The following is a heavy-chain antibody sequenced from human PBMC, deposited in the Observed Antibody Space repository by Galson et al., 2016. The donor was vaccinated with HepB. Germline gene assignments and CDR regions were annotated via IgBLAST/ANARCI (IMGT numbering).Heavy chain of an antibody. V-gene: IGHV3-74*01. CDR2: INSDGSST. Sequence: SLRLSCAASGFTFSSYWMHWVRQAPGKGLVWVSVINSDGSSTSYADSVKGRFTISRDNSKNTLFLQMNSLRAEDTALYYCAKDGARASYFYYYFGMDVWGQGTTVTVSS. CDR1: GFTFSSYW. CDR3: AKDGARASYFYYYFGMDV. D-gene: IGHD3-16*01. J-gene: IGHJ6*02.